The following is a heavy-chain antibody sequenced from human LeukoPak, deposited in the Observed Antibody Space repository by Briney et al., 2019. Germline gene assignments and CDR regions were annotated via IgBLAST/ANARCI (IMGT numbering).Heavy chain of an antibody. D-gene: IGHD3-16*01. V-gene: IGHV3-30*03. J-gene: IGHJ5*02. CDR2: ISYDGSNK. CDR1: GFTFSSYG. Sequence: GRSLRLSCAASGFTFSSYGMHWVRQAPGKGLEWVAVISYDGSNKYYADSVKGRFTISRDNSKNTLYLQMNSLRAEDTAVYYCARALFMDAWGQGTLVTVSS. CDR3: ARALFMDA.